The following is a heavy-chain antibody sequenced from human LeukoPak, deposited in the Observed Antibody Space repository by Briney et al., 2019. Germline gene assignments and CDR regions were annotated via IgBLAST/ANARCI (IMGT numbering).Heavy chain of an antibody. CDR2: MNPNSGNT. D-gene: IGHD2-2*01. V-gene: IGHV1-8*01. Sequence: ASVTVSCKASGYTFTSYDINWVRQATGQGLEWMGWMNPNSGNTGYAQKFQGRVTMTRNTSISTAYMELSSRRSEDTAVYYCARGRRVVVPAASRYYFDYWGQGTLVTVSS. CDR1: GYTFTSYD. J-gene: IGHJ4*02. CDR3: ARGRRVVVPAASRYYFDY.